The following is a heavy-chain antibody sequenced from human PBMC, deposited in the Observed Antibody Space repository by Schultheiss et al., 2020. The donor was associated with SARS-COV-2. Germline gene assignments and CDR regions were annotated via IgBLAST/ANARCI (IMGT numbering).Heavy chain of an antibody. D-gene: IGHD3/OR15-3a*01. CDR1: GGSISRYY. J-gene: IGHJ5*02. V-gene: IGHV4-4*07. Sequence: SQTLSLTCTVSGGSISRYYWSWIRQPPGKGLEWIGRIYTSGSTNYNPSLKSRVTISVDTSKNQFSLKLSSVTAADTAVYYCASGLHFDPWGQGTLVTVSS. CDR2: IYTSGST. CDR3: ASGLHFDP.